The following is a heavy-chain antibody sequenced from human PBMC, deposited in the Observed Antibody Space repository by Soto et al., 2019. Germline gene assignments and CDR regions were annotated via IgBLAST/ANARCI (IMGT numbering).Heavy chain of an antibody. V-gene: IGHV3-23*01. CDR3: AKDKIGSSGYYPDY. D-gene: IGHD3-22*01. Sequence: GGSLRLSCAASGFTFSSYAMSWVRQAPGKGLEWVSAISGSGGSTYYADSVKGRFTISRDNSKNTLYLQMNSLRAEDTAVYYCAKDKIGSSGYYPDYGGQGTLVTAPS. CDR2: ISGSGGST. CDR1: GFTFSSYA. J-gene: IGHJ4*02.